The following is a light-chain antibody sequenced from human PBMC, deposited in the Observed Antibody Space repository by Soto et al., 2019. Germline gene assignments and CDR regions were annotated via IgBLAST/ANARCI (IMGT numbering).Light chain of an antibody. CDR3: QQYGSSPPYT. Sequence: EVVLTQSPGTLSLSPGERATLSCRASQSVSNNYFAWYQQKPGQAPRLLIFGSSDRPTAIPDRFSGSGSGTDFTLTISRLEPEDFAVYYCQQYGSSPPYTFGQGTKLEIK. CDR2: GSS. J-gene: IGKJ2*01. V-gene: IGKV3-20*01. CDR1: QSVSNNY.